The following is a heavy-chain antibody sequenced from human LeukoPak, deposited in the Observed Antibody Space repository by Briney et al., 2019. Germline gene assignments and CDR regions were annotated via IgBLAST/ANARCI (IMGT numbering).Heavy chain of an antibody. CDR3: ARLSSGYLNYYGMDV. Sequence: GESLKISCKGSGYIFTTYWIGWVRQMPGKGLEWMGIIYPGDSDTRYSPSFQGQVTISADKSISTAYLQWSSLKASDTAMYYCARLSSGYLNYYGMDVWGQGTTVTVSS. J-gene: IGHJ6*02. CDR2: IYPGDSDT. V-gene: IGHV5-51*01. CDR1: GYIFTTYW. D-gene: IGHD3-22*01.